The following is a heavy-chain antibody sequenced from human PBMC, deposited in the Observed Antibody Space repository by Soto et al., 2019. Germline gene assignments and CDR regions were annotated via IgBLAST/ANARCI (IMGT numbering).Heavy chain of an antibody. CDR3: AGPRSGVPGYYYGMDV. D-gene: IGHD3-3*01. CDR1: GGTFSSYA. J-gene: IGHJ6*02. Sequence: QVQLVQSGAEVKKPGSSVKVSCKASGGTFSSYAISWVRQAPGQGLEWMGGIIPIFDTADYAQKFQGRVSITADDAPDTANMGLSSLRSEDTAVYSCAGPRSGVPGYYYGMDVWGQGTTVTVSS. CDR2: IIPIFDTA. V-gene: IGHV1-69*12.